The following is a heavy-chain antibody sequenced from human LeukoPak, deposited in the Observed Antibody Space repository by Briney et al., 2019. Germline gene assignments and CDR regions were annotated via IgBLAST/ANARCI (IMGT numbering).Heavy chain of an antibody. V-gene: IGHV3-13*01. Sequence: GGSLRLSCAASGFTFSSYDMHWVRQATGKGLGWVSASGTTGDTYYPGSMEGRFIISRENAKNSLYLQMNSLRAGDTAVYYCARVFRGRGWSEIDVWGQGTLVTVSS. J-gene: IGHJ5*02. CDR2: SGTTGDT. D-gene: IGHD6-19*01. CDR1: GFTFSSYD. CDR3: ARVFRGRGWSEIDV.